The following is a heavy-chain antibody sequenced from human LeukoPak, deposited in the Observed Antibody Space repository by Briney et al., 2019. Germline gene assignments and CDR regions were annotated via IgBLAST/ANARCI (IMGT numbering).Heavy chain of an antibody. Sequence: GGSLRLSCAASGFTFSNARMSWVRQAPGKGLQWVGRVMSKTHGGTTDYAAPVKGRFTISRDDSRNTLYLQMNSLKTEDTAVYYCTTYTSGAGDYWGQGTLVTVSS. CDR1: GFTFSNAR. D-gene: IGHD3-10*01. CDR3: TTYTSGAGDY. CDR2: VMSKTHGGTT. J-gene: IGHJ4*02. V-gene: IGHV3-15*01.